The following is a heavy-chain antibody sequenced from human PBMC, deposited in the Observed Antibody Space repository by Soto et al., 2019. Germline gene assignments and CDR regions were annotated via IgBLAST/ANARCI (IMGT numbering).Heavy chain of an antibody. J-gene: IGHJ6*02. Sequence: GGSLRLSCAASGFKFSTFAMSWVRQAPGKGLEWVSGLGDSGTKTYYAASVRGRFIISRDNSKNTVDLQMNSLRAEDTAVYYCAKEFDTSGYYSYYYAMDVWGQGTTVTVSS. CDR1: GFKFSTFA. V-gene: IGHV3-23*01. D-gene: IGHD3-22*01. CDR2: LGDSGTKT. CDR3: AKEFDTSGYYSYYYAMDV.